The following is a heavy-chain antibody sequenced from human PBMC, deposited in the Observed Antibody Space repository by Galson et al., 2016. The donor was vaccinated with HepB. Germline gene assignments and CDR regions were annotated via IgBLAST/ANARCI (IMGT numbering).Heavy chain of an antibody. J-gene: IGHJ3*01. CDR3: ATDAPAYVSAFDL. V-gene: IGHV3-53*01. CDR1: GFIVSDKY. CDR2: IYIGGTK. D-gene: IGHD2-2*01. Sequence: SLRLSCAASGFIVSDKYMSWVRQSPGKGLEWVSIIYIGGTKYYADSVKRRFTISSDNSNNTLYLQMNSLRPADTAVYYCATDAPAYVSAFDLWGQGTMVTVSS.